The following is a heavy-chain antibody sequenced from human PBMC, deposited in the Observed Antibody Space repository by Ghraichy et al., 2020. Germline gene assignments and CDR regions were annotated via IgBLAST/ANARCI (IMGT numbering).Heavy chain of an antibody. CDR3: ARGLERRFDY. V-gene: IGHV6-1*01. J-gene: IGHJ4*02. Sequence: SQTLSLTCAISGDSVSTTTAAWHWIRQSPSRGLEWLGRPYYRSKWNNDYALFVKSRLTINPDTSKNQISLQLNSVTPDDTAMYYCARGLERRFDYWGQGTLVTVSS. CDR1: GDSVSTTTAA. D-gene: IGHD1-1*01. CDR2: PYYRSKWNN.